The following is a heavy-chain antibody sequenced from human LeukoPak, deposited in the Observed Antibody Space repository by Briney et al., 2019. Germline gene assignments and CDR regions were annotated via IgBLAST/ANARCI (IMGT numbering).Heavy chain of an antibody. J-gene: IGHJ2*01. Sequence: SQTLSLTCAISGDSVSSDNAAWNWIRQSPSRGPEWLGRTYYRSEWYNDYAVSVKSRITINPDTSKNQFSLHLNSVTPEDTAVYFCARISGSGDYYFDLWGPGTLVTVSS. D-gene: IGHD2-21*02. CDR2: TYYRSEWYN. CDR1: GDSVSSDNAA. CDR3: ARISGSGDYYFDL. V-gene: IGHV6-1*01.